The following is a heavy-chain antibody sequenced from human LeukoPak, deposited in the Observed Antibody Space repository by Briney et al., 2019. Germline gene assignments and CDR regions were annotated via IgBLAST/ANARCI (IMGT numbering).Heavy chain of an antibody. CDR3: AKSLIGYCSSTSCYPIPPFDY. D-gene: IGHD2-2*01. J-gene: IGHJ4*02. V-gene: IGHV3-23*01. Sequence: QAGGSLGLSCAASGFTFSSYAMSWVRQAPGKGLEWVSAISGSGGSTYYADSVKGRFTISRDNSKNTLYLQMNSLRAEDTAVYYCAKSLIGYCSSTSCYPIPPFDYWGQGTLVTVSS. CDR1: GFTFSSYA. CDR2: ISGSGGST.